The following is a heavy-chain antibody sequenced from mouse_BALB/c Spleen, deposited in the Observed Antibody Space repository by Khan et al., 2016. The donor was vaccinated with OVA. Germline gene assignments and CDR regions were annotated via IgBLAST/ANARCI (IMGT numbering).Heavy chain of an antibody. CDR3: ANHGSSSGWFTH. CDR1: GYTFTSYW. D-gene: IGHD1-1*01. V-gene: IGHV1-7*01. J-gene: IGHJ3*01. CDR2: INPSTCYT. Sequence: VQLVESGAELAKPGASVKMSSKSSGYTFTSYWMHWVNQRPGQGLEWIGYINPSTCYTAYNLKFKYKATLTADKYSRSAYMQLSSLTSEDAAVYFCANHGSSSGWFTHWGRETLVTVSA.